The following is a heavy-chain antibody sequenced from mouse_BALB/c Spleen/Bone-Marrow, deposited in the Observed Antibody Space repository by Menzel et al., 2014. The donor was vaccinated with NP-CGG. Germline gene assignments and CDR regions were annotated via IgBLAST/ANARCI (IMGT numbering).Heavy chain of an antibody. CDR1: GYTFSSYW. V-gene: IGHV1-9*01. D-gene: IGHD2-10*01. CDR3: ARAYYVNYDAMDY. Sequence: VQLVESGAELMKPGASMKISCKATGYTFSSYWIEWVKQRRGHGLEWIGEILPGSGSTNYNERFKGKATFTADTSSNTAYMQLSSLTSEDSAVYYCARAYYVNYDAMDYWGQGTSVTVSS. CDR2: ILPGSGST. J-gene: IGHJ4*01.